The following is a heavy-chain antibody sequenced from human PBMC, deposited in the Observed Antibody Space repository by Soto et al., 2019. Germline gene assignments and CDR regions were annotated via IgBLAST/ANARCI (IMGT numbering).Heavy chain of an antibody. CDR1: GVTFSSYA. Sequence: QVQLVQSGAEVKKPGSSVKVSCKASGVTFSSYAITWVRQAPGQGLEWIGGIIPIFGTANYAQKFQGRVTITAAESTSTGYMGLSSLGSEDTAVYYCARDRGPSRCYYPYWFDPWGQGTLVNVSS. CDR2: IIPIFGTA. J-gene: IGHJ5*02. V-gene: IGHV1-69*12. D-gene: IGHD3-22*01. CDR3: ARDRGPSRCYYPYWFDP.